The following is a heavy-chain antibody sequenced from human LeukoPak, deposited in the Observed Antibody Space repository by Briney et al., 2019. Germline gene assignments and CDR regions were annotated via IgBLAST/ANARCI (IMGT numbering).Heavy chain of an antibody. V-gene: IGHV3-21*01. J-gene: IGHJ6*03. CDR3: ARDVTTLDYYYYMDV. Sequence: GGSLRLSCAASGFTFSSYSMNWVRQAPGKGLEWVSSISSSSSYIYYADSVKGRFTISRDNAKNSLYLQMNSLRAEDTAVYYCARDVTTLDYYYYMDVWGKGTTVTVSS. CDR1: GFTFSSYS. CDR2: ISSSSSYI. D-gene: IGHD4-11*01.